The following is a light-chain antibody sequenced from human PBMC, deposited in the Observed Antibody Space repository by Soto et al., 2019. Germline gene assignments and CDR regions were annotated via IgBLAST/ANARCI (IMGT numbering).Light chain of an antibody. CDR1: QSISNNY. CDR3: QQYSSSSLT. V-gene: IGKV3-20*01. Sequence: EIVLTQSPANLSLSPGESATLSCRASQSISNNYLAWYQQKLGQAPRLLISGASTRATGIPDRFSGSGSGTDFTLSISRLEPEDFAVYFCQQYSSSSLTFGGGTKVEIK. CDR2: GAS. J-gene: IGKJ4*01.